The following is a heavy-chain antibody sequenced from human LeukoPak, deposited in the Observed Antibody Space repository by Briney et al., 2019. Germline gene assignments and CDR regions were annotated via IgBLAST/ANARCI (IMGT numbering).Heavy chain of an antibody. D-gene: IGHD4-11*01. Sequence: GGSLRLSCAASGFTFSSYSMNWVRQAPGKGLEWVSSISSSSSYIYYADSVKGRFTISRDNAKNSLYLQMNSLRAEDTAVYYCARELRSSNYIPYYYYYMDVWGKGTTVTVSS. CDR1: GFTFSSYS. CDR3: ARELRSSNYIPYYYYYMDV. V-gene: IGHV3-21*01. J-gene: IGHJ6*03. CDR2: ISSSSSYI.